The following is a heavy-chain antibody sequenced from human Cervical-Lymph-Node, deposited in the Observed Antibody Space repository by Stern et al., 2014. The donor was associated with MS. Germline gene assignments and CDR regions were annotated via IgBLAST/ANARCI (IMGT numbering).Heavy chain of an antibody. CDR2: TYHRSRWYY. CDR1: GDSVSSNSAT. J-gene: IGHJ3*02. CDR3: ARDVSSSPDAFDI. Sequence: QVQLVQSGPGLVKPSQTLSLTCAISGDSVSSNSATWSWIRKSPSRGLEWLGRTYHRSRWYYDYAISVKSRVTISPDTSKNQFSLRLNSVTPEDTAVYYCARDVSSSPDAFDIWGQGTMVIVSS. V-gene: IGHV6-1*01. D-gene: IGHD6-6*01.